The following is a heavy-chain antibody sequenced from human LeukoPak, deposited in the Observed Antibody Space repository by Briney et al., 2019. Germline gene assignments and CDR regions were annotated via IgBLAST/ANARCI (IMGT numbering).Heavy chain of an antibody. Sequence: GGSLRLSCAASGFAFSNYAMSWVRQAPGKGLEWVSFISGSAISTYYADSVKGRFTISRDNSKNTLYLQMNSLRAEDRAIYYCARPHDYWGQGTLVTVSS. V-gene: IGHV3-23*01. CDR3: ARPHDY. CDR1: GFAFSNYA. J-gene: IGHJ4*02. CDR2: ISGSAIST.